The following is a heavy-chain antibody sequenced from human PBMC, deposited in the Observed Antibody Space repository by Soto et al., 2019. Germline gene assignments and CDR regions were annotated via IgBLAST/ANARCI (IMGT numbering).Heavy chain of an antibody. D-gene: IGHD2-21*02. Sequence: SETLSLTCTVSGGSISRYYWSWIRQPPGKGLEWIGYMYNTGSTVYNPPFKSRVTISADTSKNQLSLKLNSVTAADTAVYYCARDLWGYCGTDCYPLDVWGQGTTVTVSS. V-gene: IGHV4-59*01. CDR2: MYNTGST. J-gene: IGHJ6*02. CDR3: ARDLWGYCGTDCYPLDV. CDR1: GGSISRYY.